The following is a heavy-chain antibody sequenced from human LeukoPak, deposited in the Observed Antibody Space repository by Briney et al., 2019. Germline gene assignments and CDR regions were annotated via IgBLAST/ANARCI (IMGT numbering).Heavy chain of an antibody. V-gene: IGHV3-74*01. D-gene: IGHD1-20*01. CDR2: INSDGSAT. CDR1: GFTFSNYW. J-gene: IGHJ4*02. Sequence: GGSLRLSCAASGFTFSNYWMQWVRQAPGKGLVWVSRINSDGSATSYADSVKGRFTISRDNTKNTLYLQLNSLRAEDTGVYYCAKAINGTTGYDHWGQGTLVTVSS. CDR3: AKAINGTTGYDH.